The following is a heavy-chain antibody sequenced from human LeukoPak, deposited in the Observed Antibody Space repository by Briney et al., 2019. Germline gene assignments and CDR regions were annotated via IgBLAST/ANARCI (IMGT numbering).Heavy chain of an antibody. D-gene: IGHD4-17*01. CDR2: INHSGST. V-gene: IGHV4-34*01. CDR1: GGSISGYY. Sequence: SETLSLTCTVSGGSISGYYWSWIRQPPGKGLEWIGEINHSGSTNYNPSLKSRVTISVDTSKNQFSLKLSSVTAADTAVYYCARCDDYVDAFDIWGQGTMVTVSS. J-gene: IGHJ3*02. CDR3: ARCDDYVDAFDI.